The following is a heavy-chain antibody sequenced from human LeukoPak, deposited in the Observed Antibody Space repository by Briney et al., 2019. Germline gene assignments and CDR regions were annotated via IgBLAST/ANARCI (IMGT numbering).Heavy chain of an antibody. J-gene: IGHJ4*02. Sequence: PGRSLRLSCAASGFTFSSYAIHWVRQAPGKGLEWVAVISYDGSNKYYADSVKGRFTISRDNSKNTLYLQMNSLRAEDTAVYYCARDEARGYDFRPQDHWGQGTLVSVSS. CDR3: ARDEARGYDFRPQDH. CDR2: ISYDGSNK. D-gene: IGHD3-3*01. V-gene: IGHV3-30-3*01. CDR1: GFTFSSYA.